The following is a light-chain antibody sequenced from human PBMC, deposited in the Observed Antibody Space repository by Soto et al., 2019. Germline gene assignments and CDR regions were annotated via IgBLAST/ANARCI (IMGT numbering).Light chain of an antibody. V-gene: IGKV2D-29*01. CDR1: QAFLHRNGRPS. CDR3: MQSIQLPYT. J-gene: IGKJ2*01. Sequence: EIVMTQTPLPFSAPPGRPAPTSCSPSQAFLHRNGRPSLNWYLQRPGHPPPLRTYEVSNRFSGVPDRFSGSGSGTDFTLKISRVEAEDVGVYYCMQSIQLPYTFGQGTKLEIK. CDR2: EVS.